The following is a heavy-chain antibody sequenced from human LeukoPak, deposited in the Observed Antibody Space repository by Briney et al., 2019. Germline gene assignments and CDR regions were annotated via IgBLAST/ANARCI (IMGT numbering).Heavy chain of an antibody. J-gene: IGHJ4*02. CDR2: INWNGGST. CDR3: AMGDSSGWYFDY. D-gene: IGHD6-19*01. V-gene: IGHV3-20*04. CDR1: GSTFGDHG. Sequence: GGSLRLSCAASGSTFGDHGMSWVRQVPGKGLEWVAGINWNGGSTGYADSVKGRFTISRDNAKNSLFLRMNSLRAEDTALYYCAMGDSSGWYFDYWGQGTLVTVSS.